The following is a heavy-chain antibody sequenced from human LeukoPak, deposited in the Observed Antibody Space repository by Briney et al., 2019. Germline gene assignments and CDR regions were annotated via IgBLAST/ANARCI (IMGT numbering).Heavy chain of an antibody. D-gene: IGHD3-10*01. CDR3: ARIRYNYGSGSYSLGY. CDR1: GYSFIDYY. V-gene: IGHV1-2*02. J-gene: IGHJ4*02. CDR2: INPNSGGT. Sequence: GASVKVSCKASGYSFIDYYIHWVRQAPGQDLEWMGWINPNSGGTNYGQKFQGRVTMTRDTSISTAYMELSRLISDETAVYYCARIRYNYGSGSYSLGYWGQGTLVTVSS.